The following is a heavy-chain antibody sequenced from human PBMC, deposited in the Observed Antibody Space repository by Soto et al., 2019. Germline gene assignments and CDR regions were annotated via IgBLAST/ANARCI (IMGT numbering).Heavy chain of an antibody. CDR2: IIPIFGTA. CDR1: GGTFSSYA. D-gene: IGHD6-13*01. Sequence: ASVKVSCKASGGTFSSYAISWVRQAPGQGLEWMGGIIPIFGTANYAQKFQGRVTITADESTSTAYMELSSLRSEDTAIYYCAKASVWYPYFDSWGQGTLVTVSS. V-gene: IGHV1-69*13. CDR3: AKASVWYPYFDS. J-gene: IGHJ4*02.